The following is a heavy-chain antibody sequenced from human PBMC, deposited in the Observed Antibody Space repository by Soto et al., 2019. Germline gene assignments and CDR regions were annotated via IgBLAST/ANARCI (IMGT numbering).Heavy chain of an antibody. CDR2: IYYSGST. CDR1: GGAIRSYY. D-gene: IGHD5-18*01. V-gene: IGHV4-59*01. J-gene: IGHJ4*02. CDR3: ARDSYNFDD. Sequence: PSETLSLTCSLSGGAIRSYYWSWIRQPPGKGLEWIGYIYYSGSTDYNPSLKSRVTISVDTSKNQFSLKLRSVTAADTAVYYCARDSYNFDDWGQGILVTVSS.